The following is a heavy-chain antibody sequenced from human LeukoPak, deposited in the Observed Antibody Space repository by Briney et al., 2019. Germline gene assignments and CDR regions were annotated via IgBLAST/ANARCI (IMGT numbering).Heavy chain of an antibody. CDR3: ARGGGWLLDY. D-gene: IGHD5-12*01. Sequence: GGSLRLSCVASGFTFSNYWMTWVRQAPGKGLEWVANIKEDGSEKYYVDSVKGRFTISRDNAKNSLYLQMNSLRAEDTAVYYCARGGGWLLDYWGQGTLVTVSS. CDR1: GFTFSNYW. V-gene: IGHV3-7*05. J-gene: IGHJ4*02. CDR2: IKEDGSEK.